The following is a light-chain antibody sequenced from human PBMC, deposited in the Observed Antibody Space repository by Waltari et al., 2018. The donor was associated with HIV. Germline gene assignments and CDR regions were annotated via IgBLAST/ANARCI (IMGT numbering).Light chain of an antibody. Sequence: EIELTQSPGTLSLSRGERATLSCRASQSLSSSYLVWFQQKPGQAPRLLIYAASSRATGIPDRFSGSGSGTDFTLTISRLEPEDFAVYYCQQYGISPRTFGQGTTLEIK. CDR2: AAS. V-gene: IGKV3-20*01. J-gene: IGKJ1*01. CDR1: QSLSSSY. CDR3: QQYGISPRT.